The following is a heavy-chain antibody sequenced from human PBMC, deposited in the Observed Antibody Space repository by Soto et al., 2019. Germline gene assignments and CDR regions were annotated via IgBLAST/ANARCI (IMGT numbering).Heavy chain of an antibody. J-gene: IGHJ3*02. V-gene: IGHV4-4*02. CDR3: ARDKGDRWAFDI. CDR1: SGSISSSNW. CDR2: IYHSGST. D-gene: IGHD2-21*01. Sequence: SETLSLTCAVSSGSISSSNWWSWVRQPPGKGLEWIGEIYHSGSTNYNPPLKSRVTISVDKSKNQFSLKLSSVTAADTAVYYCARDKGDRWAFDIWGQGTMVTVSS.